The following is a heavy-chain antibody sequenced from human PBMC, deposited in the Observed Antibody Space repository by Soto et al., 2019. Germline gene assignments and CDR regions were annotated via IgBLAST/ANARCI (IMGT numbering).Heavy chain of an antibody. D-gene: IGHD3-3*01. V-gene: IGHV4-30-4*01. CDR3: ARGRYYDFWSGYLLGWFAP. Sequence: PSETLSLTCTVSGGSISSGDYYWSWIRQPPGKGLEWIGYIYYSGSTYYNPSLKSRVTISVDTSKNQFSLKLSSVTAADTAVYYCARGRYYDFWSGYLLGWFAPWGQGTLVTVSS. J-gene: IGHJ5*02. CDR2: IYYSGST. CDR1: GGSISSGDYY.